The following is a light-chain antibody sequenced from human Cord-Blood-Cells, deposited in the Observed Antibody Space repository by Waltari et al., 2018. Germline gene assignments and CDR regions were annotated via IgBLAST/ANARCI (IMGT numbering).Light chain of an antibody. CDR1: QDISNY. J-gene: IGKJ4*01. Sequence: DIQMTQSPSSLSASVGDRVTITCQASQDISNYLNWYQQKPGKAPKLLIYDASNLETGVPSRFSGSGSGIDFTFTSSSLQPEDIATYYCQQYDNLPLTFGGGTKVEIK. CDR2: DAS. CDR3: QQYDNLPLT. V-gene: IGKV1-33*01.